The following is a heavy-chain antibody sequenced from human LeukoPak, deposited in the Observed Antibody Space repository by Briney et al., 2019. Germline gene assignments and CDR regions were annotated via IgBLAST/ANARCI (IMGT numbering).Heavy chain of an antibody. CDR1: GFTFSRYW. CDR3: ARGDYYGDY. J-gene: IGHJ4*02. CDR2: INTDGSIT. D-gene: IGHD3-10*01. V-gene: IGHV3-74*01. Sequence: GGSLRLSCAASGFTFSRYWMHWVRQAPGKGLVWVSRINTDGSITSYADSVKGRFTISRDDAKNTLYLQMNSLRAEDTAMYYCARGDYYGDYWGQGTPVTV.